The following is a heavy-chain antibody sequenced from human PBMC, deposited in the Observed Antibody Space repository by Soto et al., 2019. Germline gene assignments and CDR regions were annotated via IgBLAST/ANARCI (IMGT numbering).Heavy chain of an antibody. CDR2: IWYDGSNK. CDR1: GFTFSSYG. CDR3: ARELLWFGELSPDYYYYYGMDV. Sequence: QVQLVESGGGVVQPGRSLRLSCAASGFTFSSYGMHWVRQAPGKGLEWVAVIWYDGSNKYYADSVKGRFTISRDNSKNTLYLQMNSLRAEDTAVYYCARELLWFGELSPDYYYYYGMDVWGQRTTVTVSS. D-gene: IGHD3-10*01. V-gene: IGHV3-33*01. J-gene: IGHJ6*02.